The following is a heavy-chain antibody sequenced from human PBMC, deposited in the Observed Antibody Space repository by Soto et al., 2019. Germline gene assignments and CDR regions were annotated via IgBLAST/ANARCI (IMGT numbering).Heavy chain of an antibody. D-gene: IGHD3-3*01. Sequence: QVQLVESGGGVVQPGRSLRLSCAASGFTFSSYGMHWVRQAPGKGLEWVAVIWYDGSNKYYADSVEGRFTISRDNSKNTLYLQMNSLRAEDTAVYYCARVYDFWSGLGYWGQGTLVTVSS. J-gene: IGHJ4*02. V-gene: IGHV3-33*01. CDR2: IWYDGSNK. CDR3: ARVYDFWSGLGY. CDR1: GFTFSSYG.